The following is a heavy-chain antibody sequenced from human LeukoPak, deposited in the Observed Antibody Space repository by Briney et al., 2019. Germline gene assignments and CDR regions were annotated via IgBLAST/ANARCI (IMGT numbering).Heavy chain of an antibody. J-gene: IGHJ4*02. CDR3: ARHLSGITGYTYGRGIDY. V-gene: IGHV3-7*01. D-gene: IGHD5-18*01. Sequence: GGSLRLSCAASGFTFSRYWMSWVRQAPGKGPEWVANIKQDGSEKYYVDSVRGRFTISRDNAKKSLYLQMNSLGAEDTAVYYCARHLSGITGYTYGRGIDYWGQGTLLTVSS. CDR1: GFTFSRYW. CDR2: IKQDGSEK.